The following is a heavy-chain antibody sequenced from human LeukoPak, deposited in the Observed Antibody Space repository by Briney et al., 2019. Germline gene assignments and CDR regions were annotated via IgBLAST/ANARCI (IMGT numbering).Heavy chain of an antibody. CDR2: ISGSGGST. CDR1: GFTFSSYA. CDR3: AKVPPIYCSGGSCYRFDY. J-gene: IGHJ4*02. D-gene: IGHD2-15*01. Sequence: GGSLRLSCAASGFTFSSYAMSWVRQAPGKGLEWVSAISGSGGSTYYADSVKGRFTISRDNSKNTLYLQMNSLRAEDTAVYYCAKVPPIYCSGGSCYRFDYWGQGTLVTVSS. V-gene: IGHV3-23*01.